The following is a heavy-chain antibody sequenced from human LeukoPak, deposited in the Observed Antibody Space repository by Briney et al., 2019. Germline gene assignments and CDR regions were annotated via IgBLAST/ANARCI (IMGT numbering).Heavy chain of an antibody. CDR3: ARYYGAGRGYSLDY. D-gene: IGHD5-18*01. CDR2: MNPNSGNT. J-gene: IGHJ4*02. V-gene: IGHV1-8*01. CDR1: GYTFTSYD. Sequence: ASVKVSCKASGYTFTSYDINWVRQATGQGLEWMGWMNPNSGNTGYAQKFQGRVTMTRNTSISTAYMELSSLRSEDTAVYYCARYYGAGRGYSLDYWGQGTLVTVSS.